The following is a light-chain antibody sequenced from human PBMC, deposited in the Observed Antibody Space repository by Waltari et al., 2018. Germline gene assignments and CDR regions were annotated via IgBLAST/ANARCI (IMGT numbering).Light chain of an antibody. Sequence: QSGLAQPASASGSPGQTITITCTGTSSDVGNYNLVSWYQQRPGKGPRLLSYEVTKRAPGTSDRFSASKSGNTASLSSSGLQAQEDEADYYCCSYVGLGTYVFGTGTKVTV. V-gene: IGLV2-23*02. CDR2: EVT. CDR1: SSDVGNYNL. CDR3: CSYVGLGTYV. J-gene: IGLJ1*01.